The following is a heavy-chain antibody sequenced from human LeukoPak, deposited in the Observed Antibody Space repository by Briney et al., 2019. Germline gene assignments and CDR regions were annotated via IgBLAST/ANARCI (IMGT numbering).Heavy chain of an antibody. V-gene: IGHV3-11*04. CDR3: ARERLARSFDY. Sequence: GGSLRLSCAASGFTFSDHYMSWIRQAPGKGLEWISYISFSHHTNYADSVKGRFTISRDDARNSLFLQMNSLRVEDTAVYYCARERLARSFDYWGQGTLVTVSS. J-gene: IGHJ4*02. CDR2: ISFSHHT. D-gene: IGHD6-19*01. CDR1: GFTFSDHY.